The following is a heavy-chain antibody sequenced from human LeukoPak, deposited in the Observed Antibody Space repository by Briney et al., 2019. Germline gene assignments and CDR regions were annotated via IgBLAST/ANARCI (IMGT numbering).Heavy chain of an antibody. CDR1: GGSISSYY. CDR3: ARDSRQWLDWYFDL. V-gene: IGHV4-59*01. D-gene: IGHD6-19*01. CDR2: IYYSGST. J-gene: IGHJ2*01. Sequence: PSETLSLTCTVSGGSISSYYWSWIRQPPGKGLEWIGYIYYSGSTNYNPSLKSRVTISVDTSKNQFSLKLSSVTAADTAVYYCARDSRQWLDWYFDLWGRGTLVTVSS.